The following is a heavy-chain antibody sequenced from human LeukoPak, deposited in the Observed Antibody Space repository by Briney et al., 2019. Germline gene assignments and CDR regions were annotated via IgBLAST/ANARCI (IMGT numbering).Heavy chain of an antibody. D-gene: IGHD6-19*01. J-gene: IGHJ6*02. CDR1: GGSISSYY. V-gene: IGHV4-59*01. CDR3: ARDLGYSSGWPYYYYGMDV. CDR2: IYYSGST. Sequence: SETLSLTCTVSGGSISSYYWSWIRQPPGKGLEWIGYIYYSGSTNYNPSLKSRVTISVDTSKNQFSLKLSSVTAADTAVYYCARDLGYSSGWPYYYYGMDVWGQGTTVTVS.